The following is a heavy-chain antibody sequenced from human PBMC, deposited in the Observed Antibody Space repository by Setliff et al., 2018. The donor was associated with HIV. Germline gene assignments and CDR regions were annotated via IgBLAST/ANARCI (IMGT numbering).Heavy chain of an antibody. CDR2: ISITGNNK. V-gene: IGHV3-48*01. Sequence: GGSLRLSCAASGFTFSSYSMNWVRQAPGKGLEWVAYISITGNNKYYADSVKGRFTISRDNAKNSLYLRMNSLRAEDTAIYYCARDVGYGSGSYSDPLDYCGQGTLVTVSS. D-gene: IGHD3-10*01. CDR3: ARDVGYGSGSYSDPLDY. J-gene: IGHJ4*02. CDR1: GFTFSSYS.